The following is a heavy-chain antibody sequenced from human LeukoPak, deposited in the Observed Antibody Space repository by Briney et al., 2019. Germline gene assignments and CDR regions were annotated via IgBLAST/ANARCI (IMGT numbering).Heavy chain of an antibody. V-gene: IGHV4-39*07. D-gene: IGHD5-24*01. CDR1: GGSISSSTYY. CDR2: INYSGST. J-gene: IGHJ6*03. Sequence: PSETLSLTCTVSGGSISSSTYYWGWIRQPPGKGLEWIGSINYSGSTHYNPSLKSRVTISLDTARNQFSLKLRSVTAADTALYYCANMPGTSVLRSVRDSNSRSYLYYYYMDVWGNGTTVTVSS. CDR3: ANMPGTSVLRSVRDSNSRSYLYYYYMDV.